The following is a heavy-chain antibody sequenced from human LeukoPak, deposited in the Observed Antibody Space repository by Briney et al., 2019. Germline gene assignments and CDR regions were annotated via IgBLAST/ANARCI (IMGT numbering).Heavy chain of an antibody. J-gene: IGHJ4*02. CDR2: FGISGTI. Sequence: PGGSLRLSCAASGFAVNAYDMHWVRQAPGEGPQWIAYFGISGTIYYADSVRGRLTISRDSAKNSLYPQINGLRVDDTAIYYCAGYGVYPYWGQGTPVTVSS. CDR3: AGYGVYPY. CDR1: GFAVNAYD. V-gene: IGHV3-69-1*01. D-gene: IGHD5/OR15-5a*01.